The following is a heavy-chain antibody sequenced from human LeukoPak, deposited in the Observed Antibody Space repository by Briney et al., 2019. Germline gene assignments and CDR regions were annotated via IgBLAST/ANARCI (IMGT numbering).Heavy chain of an antibody. CDR1: GFSVSSNH. CDR2: IYSGGTT. V-gene: IGHV3-53*01. D-gene: IGHD1-26*01. CDR3: ARDRYSGSYPLDY. Sequence: PGGSLRLSCAASGFSVSSNHMSWVRQAPGKGLEWVSVIYSGGTTYYADSVKGRFTISRDNAKNSLYLQMNSLRAEDSAVYYCARDRYSGSYPLDYWGQGTLVTVSS. J-gene: IGHJ4*02.